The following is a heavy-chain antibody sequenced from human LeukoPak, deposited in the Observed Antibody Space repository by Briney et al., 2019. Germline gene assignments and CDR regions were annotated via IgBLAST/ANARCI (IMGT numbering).Heavy chain of an antibody. V-gene: IGHV4-4*07. CDR3: ARDVTGTTYYYYYMDV. Sequence: SETLSLTCTVSGGSISSYYWSWIRQPDGKGLEWIGRIYTSGSTNYNPSLKSRVTMSVDTSKNQFSLKLSSVTAADTAVYYCARDVTGTTYYYYYMDVWGKGTTVTVSS. D-gene: IGHD1/OR15-1a*01. J-gene: IGHJ6*03. CDR2: IYTSGST. CDR1: GGSISSYY.